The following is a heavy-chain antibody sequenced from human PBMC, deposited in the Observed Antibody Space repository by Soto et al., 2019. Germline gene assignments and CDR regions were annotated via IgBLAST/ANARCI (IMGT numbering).Heavy chain of an antibody. CDR1: GGSISSSSYY. Sequence: PSETLSLTCTVSGGSISSSSYYWGWNRQPPGKGLEWIGSIYYSGSTYYNPSLKSRVTISVDTSKNQFSLKLSSVTAADTAVYYCAGGGSGYYYYYGMDVWGQGTTVTVSS. V-gene: IGHV4-39*01. CDR2: IYYSGST. J-gene: IGHJ6*02. CDR3: AGGGSGYYYYYGMDV. D-gene: IGHD2-15*01.